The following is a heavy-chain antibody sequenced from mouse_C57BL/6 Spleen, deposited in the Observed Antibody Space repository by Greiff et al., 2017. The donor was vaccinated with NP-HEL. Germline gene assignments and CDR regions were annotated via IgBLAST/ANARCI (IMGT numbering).Heavy chain of an antibody. CDR2: IYPRSGNT. CDR3: ARKALLRYFDV. V-gene: IGHV1-81*01. J-gene: IGHJ1*03. D-gene: IGHD2-10*01. Sequence: VKLMESGAELARPGASVKLSCKASGYTFTSYGISWVKQRTGQGLEWIGEIYPRSGNTYYNEKFKGKATLTADKSSSTAYMELRSLTSEDSAVYFCARKALLRYFDVWGTGTTVTVSS. CDR1: GYTFTSYG.